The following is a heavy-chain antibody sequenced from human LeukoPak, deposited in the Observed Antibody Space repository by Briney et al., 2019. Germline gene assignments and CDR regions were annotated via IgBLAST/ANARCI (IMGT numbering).Heavy chain of an antibody. CDR2: ISYDGSNK. J-gene: IGHJ4*02. V-gene: IGHV3-30*18. Sequence: GGSLRLSCAASGFTFSSSAMSWVRQAPGKGLEWVAVISYDGSNKYYADSVKGRFTISRDNSDNTLSLQMNSLRAEDTAVYYCAKRSLDWFFDYWGQGTLVTVSS. D-gene: IGHD3/OR15-3a*01. CDR1: GFTFSSSA. CDR3: AKRSLDWFFDY.